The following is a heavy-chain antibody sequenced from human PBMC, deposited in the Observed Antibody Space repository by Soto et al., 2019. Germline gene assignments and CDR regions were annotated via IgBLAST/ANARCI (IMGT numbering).Heavy chain of an antibody. CDR3: ATLGHFGVVIDNWFDP. Sequence: QVQLVQSGAEVKKPGASVKVSCKVSGYTLTELSMHWVRQAPGKGLEWMGGFDPEDGETIYAQKFQGRVTMTEDTSTDTAYMELSRLRAEDTAVYYCATLGHFGVVIDNWFDPWGQGTLVTVSS. J-gene: IGHJ5*02. CDR1: GYTLTELS. CDR2: FDPEDGET. D-gene: IGHD3-3*01. V-gene: IGHV1-24*01.